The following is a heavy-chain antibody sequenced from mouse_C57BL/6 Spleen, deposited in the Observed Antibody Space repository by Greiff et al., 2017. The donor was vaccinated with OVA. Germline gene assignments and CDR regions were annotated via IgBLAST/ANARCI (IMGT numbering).Heavy chain of an antibody. D-gene: IGHD1-1*01. J-gene: IGHJ4*01. CDR3: ARSDYGSSYYYAMDY. Sequence: VQLQQSGAELVRPGSSVKLSCKASGYTFTSYWMHWVKQRPIQGLEWIGNIDPSDSETHYNQKFKDKATLTVDKSSSTAYMQLSSLTSEDSAVYYCARSDYGSSYYYAMDYWGQGTSVTVSS. V-gene: IGHV1-52*01. CDR2: IDPSDSET. CDR1: GYTFTSYW.